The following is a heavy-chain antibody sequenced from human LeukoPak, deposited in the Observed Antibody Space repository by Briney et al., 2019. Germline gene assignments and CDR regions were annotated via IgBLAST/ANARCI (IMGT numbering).Heavy chain of an antibody. V-gene: IGHV4-59*01. CDR3: ARDGGYFDY. J-gene: IGHJ4*02. CDR2: IYYSGST. D-gene: IGHD2-15*01. CDR1: GGSISNYY. Sequence: PSETLSLTCTVSGGSISNYYWSWLRQPPGKGLEWIGYIYYSGSTNYNPSLKSRVTISLDTSKNQFSLNLSSVTAADTAVYYCARDGGYFDYWGQGTLVTVYS.